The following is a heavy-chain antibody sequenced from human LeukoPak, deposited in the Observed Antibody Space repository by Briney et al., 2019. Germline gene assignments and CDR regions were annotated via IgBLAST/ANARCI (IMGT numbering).Heavy chain of an antibody. V-gene: IGHV1-69*05. D-gene: IGHD6-19*01. CDR1: GGTFSSYA. J-gene: IGHJ5*02. CDR3: ARVAREQWLVSWFDP. Sequence: SVKVSCKASGGTFSSYAISWVRQAPGQGLEWMGGIIPIFGTANYAQKFQGRVTIPTDESTSTAYMELSSLRSEDTAVYCCARVAREQWLVSWFDPWGQGTLVTVSS. CDR2: IIPIFGTA.